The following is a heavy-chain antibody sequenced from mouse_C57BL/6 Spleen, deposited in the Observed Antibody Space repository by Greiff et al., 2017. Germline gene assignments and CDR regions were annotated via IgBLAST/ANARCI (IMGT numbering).Heavy chain of an antibody. D-gene: IGHD2-5*01. CDR3: ARSLPYSNYDAMDY. Sequence: QVQLQQSGPGLVQPSQSLSITCTASGFSLTSYGVHWVRQSPGKGLEWLGVIWSGGSTDYNAAFISSLSISKDNSKSQVFFKMNSLQADDTAIYYCARSLPYSNYDAMDYWGQGTSVTVSS. J-gene: IGHJ4*01. CDR1: GFSLTSYG. V-gene: IGHV2-2*01. CDR2: IWSGGST.